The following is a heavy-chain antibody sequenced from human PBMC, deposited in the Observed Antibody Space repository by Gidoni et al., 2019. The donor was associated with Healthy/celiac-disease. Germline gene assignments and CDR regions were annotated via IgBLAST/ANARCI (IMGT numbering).Heavy chain of an antibody. CDR1: GFTFSSYA. J-gene: IGHJ4*02. Sequence: EVQLLESGGGLVQPGGSLRLSCAAAGFTFSSYAMSWVRQAPGQGLEWVSAISGSGGSTYYADSVKGRFNISRDNSKNTLYLQMNSLRAEDTAVYYCAKDRRGYSGYWGQGTLVTVSS. CDR2: ISGSGGST. CDR3: AKDRRGYSGY. D-gene: IGHD2-15*01. V-gene: IGHV3-23*01.